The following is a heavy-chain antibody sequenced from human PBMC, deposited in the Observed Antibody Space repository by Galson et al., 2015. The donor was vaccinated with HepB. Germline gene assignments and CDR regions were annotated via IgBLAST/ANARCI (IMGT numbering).Heavy chain of an antibody. D-gene: IGHD6-13*01. CDR1: GFTFSSYG. Sequence: SLRLSCAASGFTFSSYGMHWVRQAPGKGLEWVAVIWYDGSNKYYADSVKGRFTISRDNSKNTLYLQMNSLRAEDTAVYYCARDEVYVEPGIAAAGTPVDWGQGTLVTVSS. J-gene: IGHJ4*02. V-gene: IGHV3-33*01. CDR2: IWYDGSNK. CDR3: ARDEVYVEPGIAAAGTPVD.